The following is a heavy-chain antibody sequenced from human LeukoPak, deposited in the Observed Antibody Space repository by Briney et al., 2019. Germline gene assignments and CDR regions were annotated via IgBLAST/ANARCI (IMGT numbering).Heavy chain of an antibody. CDR3: AKDPHFDFWSGYSYHLDQ. CDR1: GFTFSTYA. CDR2: ISGSGSRT. V-gene: IGHV3-23*01. Sequence: GGSLRLSCAASGFTFSTYAMSWARQAPGKGPEWVSGISGSGSRTYYADSVKGRFIISRDNDENTLYLQMHSLRADDTAVYYCAKDPHFDFWSGYSYHLDQWGQGTLVTVSS. D-gene: IGHD3-3*01. J-gene: IGHJ4*02.